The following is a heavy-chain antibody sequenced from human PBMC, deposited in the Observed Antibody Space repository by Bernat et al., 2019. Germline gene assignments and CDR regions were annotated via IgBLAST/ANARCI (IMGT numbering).Heavy chain of an antibody. J-gene: IGHJ4*02. CDR3: ASLYYDILTDYYFDY. CDR2: IYYSGST. CDR1: GGSISSSSYY. Sequence: QLQLQESGLGLVKPSETLSLTCTVSGGSISSSSYYWGWIRQPPGKGREWIGSIYYSGSTYSNPSLKSRVTISVDTSKNQFSLKLSSVTAADTAVYYCASLYYDILTDYYFDYWGQGTLVTVSS. V-gene: IGHV4-39*01. D-gene: IGHD3-9*01.